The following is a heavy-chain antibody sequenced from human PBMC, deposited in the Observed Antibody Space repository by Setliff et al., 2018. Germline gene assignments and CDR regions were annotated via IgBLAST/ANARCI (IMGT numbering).Heavy chain of an antibody. CDR3: VRDRYGRNSDGSGVYNWFDS. CDR2: VYSTGST. Sequence: SETLSLTCNVAGASISSGSHYWSWIRQSAGEKPTWIGHVYSTGSTNYNPSFESRVSISVDKSNNQFSLKMTSVTAADTAMYYCVRDRYGRNSDGSGVYNWFDSWGQGILVTVSS. D-gene: IGHD2-15*01. J-gene: IGHJ5*01. CDR1: GASISSGSHY. V-gene: IGHV4-61*09.